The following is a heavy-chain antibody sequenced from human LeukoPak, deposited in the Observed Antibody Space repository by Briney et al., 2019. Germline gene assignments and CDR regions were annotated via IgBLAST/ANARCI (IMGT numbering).Heavy chain of an antibody. CDR1: GYTFTSYG. CDR3: ERDSSVVARSHDAFDI. CDR2: ISAYNGNT. Sequence: ASVTVSCMASGYTFTSYGISWVRQAPGHGLEWMGWISAYNGNTNYAQKLQGSVTMTTDTSTSTAYMVLRSLRCDDTAVYYCERDSSVVARSHDAFDIWGQGTMGTVSS. D-gene: IGHD5-12*01. J-gene: IGHJ3*02. V-gene: IGHV1-18*01.